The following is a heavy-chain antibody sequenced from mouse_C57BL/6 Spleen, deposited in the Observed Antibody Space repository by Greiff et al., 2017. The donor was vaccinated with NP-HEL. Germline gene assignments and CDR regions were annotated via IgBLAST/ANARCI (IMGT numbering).Heavy chain of an antibody. D-gene: IGHD1-3*01. CDR2: IYPGSGNT. J-gene: IGHJ2*01. CDR3: ARSGGPFYFDY. CDR1: GYTFTDYY. Sequence: QVHVKQSGAELVRPGASVKLSCKASGYTFTDYYINWVKQRPGQGLEWIARIYPGSGNTYYNEKFKGKATLTAEKSSSTAYMQLSSLTSEDSAVYFCARSGGPFYFDYWGQGTTLTVSS. V-gene: IGHV1-76*01.